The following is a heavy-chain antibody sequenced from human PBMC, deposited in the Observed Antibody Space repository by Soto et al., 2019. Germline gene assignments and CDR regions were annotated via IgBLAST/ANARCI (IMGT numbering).Heavy chain of an antibody. CDR3: AREKGSGECSGGSCYFAVDY. V-gene: IGHV1-2*04. D-gene: IGHD2-15*01. J-gene: IGHJ4*02. CDR2: INPNSGGT. CDR1: GYTFTGYY. Sequence: QVQLVQSGAEVKKPGASVKVSCKASGYTFTGYYMHWVRQAPGQGLEWMGWINPNSGGTNYAQKFQGWVTMTRDTSTSKAYMELSRLRSDDTAVYYCAREKGSGECSGGSCYFAVDYWGQGTLDTVSS.